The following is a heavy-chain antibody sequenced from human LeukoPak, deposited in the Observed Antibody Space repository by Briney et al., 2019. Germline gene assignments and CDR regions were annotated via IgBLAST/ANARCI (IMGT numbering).Heavy chain of an antibody. CDR3: ARTVDGTYDVHY. CDR2: VSDSGST. J-gene: IGHJ4*02. Sequence: SETLSLTCAVSGGSISSSNWWSWVRQPPGKGLEWIGYVSDSGSTEYNPSLKSRLTISVETSKNQFSLKLSSVIAADTAVYYCARTVDGTYDVHYWGQGTLVTVSS. D-gene: IGHD3-10*02. CDR1: GGSISSSNW. V-gene: IGHV4-4*02.